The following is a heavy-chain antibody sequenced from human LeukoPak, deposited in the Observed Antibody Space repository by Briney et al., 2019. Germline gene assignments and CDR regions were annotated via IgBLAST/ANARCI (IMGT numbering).Heavy chain of an antibody. CDR2: INHSGST. CDR1: GGSFSGYY. Sequence: SETLSLTCAVYGGSFSGYYWSWIRQPPGKGLEWIGEINHSGSTNYNPSLKSRVTISVDTSKNQFSLKLSSVTAADTAVYYCARWEYDSSGYYDYWGQGTLVTVSS. CDR3: ARWEYDSSGYYDY. D-gene: IGHD3-22*01. V-gene: IGHV4-34*01. J-gene: IGHJ4*02.